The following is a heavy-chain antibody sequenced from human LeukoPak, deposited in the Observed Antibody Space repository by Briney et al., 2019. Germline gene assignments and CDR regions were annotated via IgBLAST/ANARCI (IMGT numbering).Heavy chain of an antibody. J-gene: IGHJ4*02. CDR2: IWYDGSEK. V-gene: IGHV3-33*01. CDR3: ARWGNNKILDY. Sequence: PGGSLRLSCVASGFTFSSHGMHWVRQAPGKGLEWVAVIWYDGSEKYYADSVKGRFIISRDNSKNMLYVQMNSLRADDTAVYYCARWGNNKILDYWGQGTLVTVSS. CDR1: GFTFSSHG. D-gene: IGHD7-27*01.